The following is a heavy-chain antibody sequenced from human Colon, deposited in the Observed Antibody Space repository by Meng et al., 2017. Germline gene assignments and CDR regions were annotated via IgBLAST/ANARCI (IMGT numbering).Heavy chain of an antibody. CDR2: IIPMFDTT. CDR3: ATNPLRRDGNNMKLGLTY. Sequence: VKVSCKASGGIFSSYTVSWVRQAPGQGLEWIGLIIPMFDTTDYAHQFQGRVTISADDSTGTAYMELTSLRSEDTATYYCATNPLRRDGNNMKLGLTYWGQGTLVTVSS. J-gene: IGHJ4*02. V-gene: IGHV1-69*01. CDR1: GGIFSSYT. D-gene: IGHD5-24*01.